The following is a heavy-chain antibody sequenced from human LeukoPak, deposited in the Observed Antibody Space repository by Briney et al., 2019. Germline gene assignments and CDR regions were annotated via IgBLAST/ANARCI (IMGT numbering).Heavy chain of an antibody. J-gene: IGHJ5*02. CDR3: AKEVLGYFDLNWLDP. Sequence: GGSLRLSCAASAFTFSSYAMSWVRQAPGKGLEWVSAISGSGDDTHYADSVKGRFTVSRDNSKNTLYLQMNSLRAEDTAVYYCAKEVLGYFDLNWLDPWGQGTLVTVSS. V-gene: IGHV3-23*01. CDR2: ISGSGDDT. CDR1: AFTFSSYA. D-gene: IGHD3-9*01.